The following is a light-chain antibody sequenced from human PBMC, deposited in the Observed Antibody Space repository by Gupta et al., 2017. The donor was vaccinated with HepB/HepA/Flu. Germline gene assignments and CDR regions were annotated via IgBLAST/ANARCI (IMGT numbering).Light chain of an antibody. Sequence: DIQMTQSPSTLSVSVGDRVTITCRASQSINSWLAWYQQKPGKAPKLLLYKASSSESGVTSTFSGTGSVTEFTLTINSLQPDDFATYYCQQYNSYSERFGQGTKLEIK. V-gene: IGKV1-5*03. CDR1: QSINSW. J-gene: IGKJ1*01. CDR3: QQYNSYSER. CDR2: KAS.